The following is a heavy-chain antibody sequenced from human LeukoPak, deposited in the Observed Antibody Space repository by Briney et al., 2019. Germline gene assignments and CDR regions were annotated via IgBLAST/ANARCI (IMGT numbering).Heavy chain of an antibody. CDR2: IYYSGST. Sequence: SETLSLTCTVSGGSISSYYWSWIRQPPGKGLEWIGYIYYSGSTNYNPSLKSRVTISVDTSKNQFSLKLSSVTAADTAVYYCARGPRVYVSYYYYGMDVWGQGTTVTVSS. V-gene: IGHV4-59*01. CDR1: GGSISSYY. CDR3: ARGPRVYVSYYYYGMDV. J-gene: IGHJ6*02. D-gene: IGHD5/OR15-5a*01.